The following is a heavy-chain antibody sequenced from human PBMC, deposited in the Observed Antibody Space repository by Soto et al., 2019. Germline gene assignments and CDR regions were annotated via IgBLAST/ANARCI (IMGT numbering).Heavy chain of an antibody. CDR2: INHSGST. CDR3: ARPRYYYDSSGYYSGPNFDI. CDR1: GGSFSGYY. V-gene: IGHV4-34*01. D-gene: IGHD3-22*01. J-gene: IGHJ3*02. Sequence: PSETLSLTCAVYGGSFSGYYWSWIRQPPGKGLEWIGEINHSGSTNYNPSLKSRVTISVDTSKNQFSLKLSSVTAADTAVYYCARPRYYYDSSGYYSGPNFDIWGQGTMVTVSS.